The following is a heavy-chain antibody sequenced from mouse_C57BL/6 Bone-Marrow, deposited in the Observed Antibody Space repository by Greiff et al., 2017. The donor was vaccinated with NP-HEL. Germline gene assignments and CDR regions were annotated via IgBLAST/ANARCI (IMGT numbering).Heavy chain of an antibody. Sequence: VKLMESGAELARPGASVKLSCKASGYTFTSYGISWVKQRTGQGLEWIGEIYPRSGNTYYNEKFKGKATLTADKSSSTAYMELRSLTSEDSAVYFCARDYGNWYFDVWGTGTTVTVSS. V-gene: IGHV1-81*01. J-gene: IGHJ1*03. CDR1: GYTFTSYG. D-gene: IGHD1-1*01. CDR2: IYPRSGNT. CDR3: ARDYGNWYFDV.